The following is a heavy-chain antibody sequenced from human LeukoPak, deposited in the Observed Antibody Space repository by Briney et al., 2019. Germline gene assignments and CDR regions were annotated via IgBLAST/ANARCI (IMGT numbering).Heavy chain of an antibody. CDR1: GFTFSNYA. D-gene: IGHD2-15*01. CDR3: AKSVVVITFRFDD. Sequence: GGSLRLSCTASGFTFSNYAMTWVRQAPGKGLEWVSSISGTGGRTYSADSVKGRFTISRDNSKNTLYLQMKNLRVEHTAVYYCAKSVVVITFRFDDWGQGALVTVSS. J-gene: IGHJ4*02. V-gene: IGHV3-23*01. CDR2: ISGTGGRT.